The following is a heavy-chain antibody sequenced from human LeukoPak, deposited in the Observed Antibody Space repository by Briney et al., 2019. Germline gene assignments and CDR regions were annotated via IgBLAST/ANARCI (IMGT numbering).Heavy chain of an antibody. V-gene: IGHV4-31*03. CDR2: IYYSGST. J-gene: IGHJ5*02. CDR3: ARGAGDFWSYSNWFDP. D-gene: IGHD3-3*01. Sequence: SQTLSLTCTVSGGSISSGGYYWSWIRQHPGKGLEWIGYIYYSGSTYNNPSLKSRVTISVDTSKNQFSLKLSSVTAADTAVYYCARGAGDFWSYSNWFDPWGQGTLVTVSS. CDR1: GGSISSGGYY.